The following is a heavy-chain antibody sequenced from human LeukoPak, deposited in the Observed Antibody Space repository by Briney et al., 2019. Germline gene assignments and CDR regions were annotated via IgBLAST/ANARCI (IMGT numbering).Heavy chain of an antibody. CDR1: GFTFSNAW. D-gene: IGHD3-3*01. CDR3: TTRITIFGVVIIDAFDI. CDR2: IKSKTDGGTT. V-gene: IGHV3-15*01. J-gene: IGHJ3*02. Sequence: GVLRLSCAASGFTFSNAWMSWVRQAPGKGLEWVGRIKSKTDGGTTDYAAPVKGRFTISRDDSKNTLYLQMNSLKTEDTAVYYCTTRITIFGVVIIDAFDIWGQGTMVTVSS.